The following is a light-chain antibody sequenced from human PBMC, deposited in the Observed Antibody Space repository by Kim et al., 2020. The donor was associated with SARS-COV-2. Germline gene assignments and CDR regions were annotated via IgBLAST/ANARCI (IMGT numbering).Light chain of an antibody. CDR1: KLGDKY. J-gene: IGLJ3*02. CDR2: QDS. Sequence: SYELTQPPSVSVSPGQTASITCSGDKLGDKYACWYQQKPGQSPVLVIYQDSKRPSGIPERFSGSNSGNTATLTISGTQAMDEADYFSQAWDSSNWVFGGGTKLT. V-gene: IGLV3-1*01. CDR3: QAWDSSNWV.